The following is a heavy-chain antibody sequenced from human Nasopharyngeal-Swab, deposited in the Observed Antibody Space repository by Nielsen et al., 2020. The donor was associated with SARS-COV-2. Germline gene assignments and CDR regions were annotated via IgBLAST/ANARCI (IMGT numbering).Heavy chain of an antibody. J-gene: IGHJ6*02. Sequence: ASVKVSCKASGYTFTSYYMHWVRQAPGQGLEWMGIINPSGGSTSYAQKFQDRVTMTRDTSTSTVYMELSSLRSEDTAVYYCAREDTCGYSGYDCDYYGMDVWGQGTTVTVSS. CDR2: INPSGGST. D-gene: IGHD5-12*01. CDR3: AREDTCGYSGYDCDYYGMDV. V-gene: IGHV1-46*01. CDR1: GYTFTSYY.